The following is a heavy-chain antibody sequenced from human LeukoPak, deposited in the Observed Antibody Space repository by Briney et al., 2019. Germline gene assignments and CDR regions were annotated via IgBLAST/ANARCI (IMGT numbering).Heavy chain of an antibody. CDR2: ISYDGSNK. D-gene: IGHD2-2*01. Sequence: QPGGSLRLSCAASGFTFSSYAMHWVRQAPGKGLEWVAVISYDGSNKYYADSVKGRFTISRDNSKNTLYLQMNSLRAEDTAVYYCARVPYCSSTSCSTFYYYYYGMDVWGQGTTVTVSS. V-gene: IGHV3-30*04. J-gene: IGHJ6*02. CDR1: GFTFSSYA. CDR3: ARVPYCSSTSCSTFYYYYYGMDV.